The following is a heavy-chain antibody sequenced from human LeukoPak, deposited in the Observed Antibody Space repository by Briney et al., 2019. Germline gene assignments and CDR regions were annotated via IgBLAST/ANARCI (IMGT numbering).Heavy chain of an antibody. CDR2: ISTSGDST. CDR3: VKNGWLDY. J-gene: IGHJ4*02. Sequence: GGSLRLSCAASGFTFSSQNMNWARQAPGKGLEWVAYISTSGDSTKYADSVEGRFTNSRDNAENSLYLLMNSLRVEDTAVYYCVKNGWLDYWGQGILVTVSS. CDR1: GFTFSSQN. V-gene: IGHV3-21*06. D-gene: IGHD6-19*01.